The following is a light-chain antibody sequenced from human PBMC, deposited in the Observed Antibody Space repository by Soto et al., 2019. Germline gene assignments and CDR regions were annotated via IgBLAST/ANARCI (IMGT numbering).Light chain of an antibody. CDR1: QSVRNTY. CDR3: QQYGSPPYT. V-gene: IGKV3-20*01. CDR2: GAS. Sequence: EIVLTQSPGTLSLSPGERATLSCRASQSVRNTYLAWYQQKPGQAPRLLIYGASGRATGTPDRFSGSGSGTDFTLTISRLEPGDFAVYYCQQYGSPPYTFGQGTNLEI. J-gene: IGKJ2*01.